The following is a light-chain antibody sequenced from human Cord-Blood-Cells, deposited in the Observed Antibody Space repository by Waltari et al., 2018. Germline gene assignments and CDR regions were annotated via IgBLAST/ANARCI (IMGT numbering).Light chain of an antibody. CDR1: SGYSNYK. CDR3: GAGRGSGGNFVWV. V-gene: IGLV9-49*01. CDR2: VGSGGIVG. J-gene: IGLJ3*02. Sequence: QPVLTQPPSASASLGASVTLTCTLSSGYSNYKVDWYQQRPGKGPRFVMRVGSGGIVGSKGEGIPGRFSVLGAGLNRYLTIKNIQEEDESDYHCGAGRGSGGNFVWVFGGGTKLTVL.